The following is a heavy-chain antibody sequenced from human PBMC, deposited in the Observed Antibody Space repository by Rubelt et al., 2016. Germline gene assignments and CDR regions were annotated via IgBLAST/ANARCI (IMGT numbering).Heavy chain of an antibody. J-gene: IGHJ6*02. CDR1: GGSFSGYY. V-gene: IGHV4-34*01. Sequence: QVQLQQWGAGLLKPSETLSLTCAVYGGSFSGYYWSWIRQPPGKGLEWIGEINHSGSTNYNPSPKSRVTISVDTSKNQYSLKLSSATAADTAVYDCARMAGNYYGMDVWGQGTTVTVSS. CDR3: ARMAGNYYGMDV. CDR2: INHSGST. D-gene: IGHD5-24*01.